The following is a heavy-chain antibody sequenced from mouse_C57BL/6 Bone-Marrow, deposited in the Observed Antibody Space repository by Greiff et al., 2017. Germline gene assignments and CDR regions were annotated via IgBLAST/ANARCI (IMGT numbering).Heavy chain of an antibody. Sequence: VQLKESGAELARPGASVKMSCKASGYTFTSYTMHWVKQRPGQGLEWIGYINPSSGYTKYNQKFKDKATLTADKSSSTAYMQLSSLTSEDSAVYYCARGGYAVYAMDYWGQGTSVSVSS. CDR1: GYTFTSYT. J-gene: IGHJ4*01. D-gene: IGHD2-10*02. CDR3: ARGGYAVYAMDY. CDR2: INPSSGYT. V-gene: IGHV1-4*01.